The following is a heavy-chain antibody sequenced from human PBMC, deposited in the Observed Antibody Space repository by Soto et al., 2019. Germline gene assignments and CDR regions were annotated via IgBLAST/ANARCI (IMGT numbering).Heavy chain of an antibody. D-gene: IGHD3-16*01. J-gene: IGHJ4*02. CDR3: ARCLRDYLDY. CDR2: INHSGST. V-gene: IGHV4-39*07. CDR1: GGNIISSGCY. Sequence: SVTMSLTCTVAGGNIISSGCYWGWIRQPPGKGLEWIGEINHSGSTNYNPSLKSRVTISVDTSKNQFSLKLSSVTAADTAVYYCARCLRDYLDYWGQGTLVTVSS.